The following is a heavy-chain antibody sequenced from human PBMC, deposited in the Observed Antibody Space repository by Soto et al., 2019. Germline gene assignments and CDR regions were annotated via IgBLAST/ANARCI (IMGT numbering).Heavy chain of an antibody. CDR2: IIPILGIA. CDR1: GGTFSSYT. CDR3: ARMAMYYYYSSGYQYFDY. V-gene: IGHV1-69*02. J-gene: IGHJ4*02. D-gene: IGHD3-22*01. Sequence: GASVKVSCKASGGTFSSYTISWVRQAPGQGLEWMGRIIPILGIANYAQKFQGRVTITADKSTSTAYMELSSLRSEDTAVYYCARMAMYYYYSSGYQYFDYWGQGTLVTGSS.